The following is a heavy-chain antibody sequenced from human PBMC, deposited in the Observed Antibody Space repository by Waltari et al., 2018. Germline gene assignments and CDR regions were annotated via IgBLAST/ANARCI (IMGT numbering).Heavy chain of an antibody. CDR1: GFTFSSYW. CDR3: ARAPAAAGNYYYYGMDV. V-gene: IGHV3-7*01. J-gene: IGHJ6*02. D-gene: IGHD6-13*01. Sequence: EVQLVESGGGLVQPGGSLRLSCAASGFTFSSYWMSWVRQAPGKGLEWVANIKQDGSEKYYVDSVKGRFTISRDNAKNSLYLQMNSLRAEDTAVYYCARAPAAAGNYYYYGMDVWGQGTTVTVSS. CDR2: IKQDGSEK.